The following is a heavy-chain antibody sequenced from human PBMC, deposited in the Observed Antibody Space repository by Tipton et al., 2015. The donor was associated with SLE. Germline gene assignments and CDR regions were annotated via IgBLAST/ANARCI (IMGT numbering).Heavy chain of an antibody. CDR3: ASVGMRGYGDDGEFTNV. D-gene: IGHD4-17*01. CDR1: GVPFSAYY. J-gene: IGHJ6*02. CDR2: IHYSGST. V-gene: IGHV4-34*01. Sequence: TLSLTCAVYGVPFSAYYWSWIPQPPGKGLEWIGEIHYSGSTKYNPSLKSRPSITVDTSRNQFPLKLDSVTAADTAVYYCASVGMRGYGDDGEFTNVRGQGTTVTVSS.